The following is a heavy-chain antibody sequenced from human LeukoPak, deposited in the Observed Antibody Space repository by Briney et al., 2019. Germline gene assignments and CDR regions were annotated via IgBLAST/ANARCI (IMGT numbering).Heavy chain of an antibody. CDR1: GFTLSGYA. J-gene: IGHJ5*02. V-gene: IGHV3-30*04. CDR3: ARDGGGSYYGWFDH. Sequence: GGSLRLSCAASGFTLSGYAMHWVRQAPGKGLEWVAVISYDGSNKYYADSVKGRFTISRDNSKNTLYLQMNSLRAEDTAVYYCARDGGGSYYGWFDHWGQGTLVTVSS. CDR2: ISYDGSNK. D-gene: IGHD1-26*01.